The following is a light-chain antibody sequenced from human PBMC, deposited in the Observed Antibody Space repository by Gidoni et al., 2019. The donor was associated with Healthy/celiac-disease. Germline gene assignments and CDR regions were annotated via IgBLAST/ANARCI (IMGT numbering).Light chain of an antibody. CDR1: QGISSY. J-gene: IGKJ1*01. CDR3: QQLNSYPPWT. CDR2: AAS. V-gene: IGKV1-9*01. Sequence: DIQLTQSPSFLSASVGDSVTITCRASQGISSYLAWYQQKPGKAPKPLIYAASTWQSGVPSRFSGSGSGTEFTLTISSLQPEDFATYYCQQLNSYPPWTFGQGTKVEIK.